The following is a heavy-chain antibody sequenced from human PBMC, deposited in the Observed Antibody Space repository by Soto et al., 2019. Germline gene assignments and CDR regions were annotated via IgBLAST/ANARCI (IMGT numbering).Heavy chain of an antibody. D-gene: IGHD3-22*01. V-gene: IGHV4-39*01. J-gene: IGHJ4*02. CDR3: ARIPPYYYDSSGYY. CDR1: GGSISGSSYY. Sequence: SETLSLTCTVSGGSISGSSYYWGWIRQPPGKGLEWIGSIYYSGSTYYNPSLKSRVTISVDTSKNQFSLKLSSVTAADTAVYYCARIPPYYYDSSGYYWGQGTLVTVSS. CDR2: IYYSGST.